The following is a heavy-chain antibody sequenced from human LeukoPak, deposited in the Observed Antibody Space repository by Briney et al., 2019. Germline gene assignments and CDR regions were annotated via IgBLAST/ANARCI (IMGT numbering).Heavy chain of an antibody. V-gene: IGHV1-2*02. Sequence: ASVKVSCKTSGYTFTDYYIHWVRQAPGQGLEWMGWINPDSGGTNYAQQFQGRVTMTRDTSISTVYMDLSRLRSDDTAMYYCVREARAGNWFDPWGQGTLVIVSS. J-gene: IGHJ5*02. CDR1: GYTFTDYY. CDR2: INPDSGGT. CDR3: VREARAGNWFDP.